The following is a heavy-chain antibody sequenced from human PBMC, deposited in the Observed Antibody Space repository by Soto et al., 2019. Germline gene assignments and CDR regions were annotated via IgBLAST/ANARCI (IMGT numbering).Heavy chain of an antibody. CDR3: ARIRGYSYGLHV. CDR2: LNPNSGGT. V-gene: IGHV1-2*02. J-gene: IGHJ6*02. Sequence: ASVKVSCKASGYTFTGYYMHWVRPAPGQGLEWMGWLNPNSGGTDLAQKFQGRVTITRATSTSTAYMELSRLTSDDTAVYYCARIRGYSYGLHVWGQGTTLTVSS. CDR1: GYTFTGYY.